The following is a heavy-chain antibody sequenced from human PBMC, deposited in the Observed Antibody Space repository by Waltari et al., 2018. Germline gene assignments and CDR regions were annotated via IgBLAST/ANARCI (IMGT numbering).Heavy chain of an antibody. V-gene: IGHV3-30*03. Sequence: QVQLVESGGGVVQPCRSLRLSCAASGFTFSSSGIHWVRQTPGRGLEGVAVISSDGSRKSYADSVKGRFSISRDNSKNSLSLEMNSLRPEDTAVYYCASCTGGNCYYYGFDVWGQGTTVTVSS. J-gene: IGHJ6*02. D-gene: IGHD2-8*02. CDR2: ISSDGSRK. CDR3: ASCTGGNCYYYGFDV. CDR1: GFTFSSSG.